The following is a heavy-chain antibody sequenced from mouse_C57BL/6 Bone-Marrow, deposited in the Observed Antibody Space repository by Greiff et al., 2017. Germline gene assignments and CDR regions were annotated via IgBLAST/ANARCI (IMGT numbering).Heavy chain of an antibody. CDR1: GYTFTSYW. J-gene: IGHJ2*01. Sequence: QVQLQQPGAELVKPGASVKMSCKASGYTFTSYWITWVKQRPGQGLEWIGDIYPTSGRTNYNEKFKSKAILTVDTSSNTAYLQLSSRTSEDSAVFYCAISGPLGRSFDSWGQGTTLTVSS. D-gene: IGHD4-1*01. CDR2: IYPTSGRT. V-gene: IGHV1-55*01. CDR3: AISGPLGRSFDS.